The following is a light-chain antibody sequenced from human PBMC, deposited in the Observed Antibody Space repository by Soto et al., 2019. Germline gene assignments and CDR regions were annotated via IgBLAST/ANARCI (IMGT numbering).Light chain of an antibody. V-gene: IGKV1-39*01. Sequence: DIRMTQSPSSLSASVEDRVTITCRASQSINSYLNWYQQKPGKAPKLLIYGASSLQGGVPSRFSGSGSGTDFTLTISSLQPEDFTTYYCQQSYSTPRTFGQGTKVEIK. J-gene: IGKJ1*01. CDR3: QQSYSTPRT. CDR1: QSINSY. CDR2: GAS.